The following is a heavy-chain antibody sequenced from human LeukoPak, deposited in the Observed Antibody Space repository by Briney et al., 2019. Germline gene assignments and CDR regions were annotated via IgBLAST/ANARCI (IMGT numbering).Heavy chain of an antibody. CDR1: GFTFSSYG. CDR2: ISYDGSNK. CDR3: AKEVRRAYYGSGRRLDY. Sequence: GGSLRLSCAASGFTFSSYGMHWVRQAPGKGLEWVAVISYDGSNKYYADSVKGRFTISRDNSKITLYLQMNSLRAEDTAVYYCAKEVRRAYYGSGRRLDYWGQGTLVTVSS. J-gene: IGHJ4*02. D-gene: IGHD3-10*01. V-gene: IGHV3-30*18.